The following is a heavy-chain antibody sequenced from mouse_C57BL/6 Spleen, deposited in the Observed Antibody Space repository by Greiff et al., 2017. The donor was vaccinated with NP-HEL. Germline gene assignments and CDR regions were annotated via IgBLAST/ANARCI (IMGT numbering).Heavy chain of an antibody. CDR3: TRRGPYRGYFDY. D-gene: IGHD2-14*01. CDR1: GYTFTDYN. CDR2: INPNNGGT. J-gene: IGHJ2*01. Sequence: VQLQQSGPELVKPGASVKMSCKASGYTFTDYNMHWVKQSHGKSLEWIGYINPNNGGTSYNQKFKGKATLTVNKSSSTAYMELRSLTSEDSAVYYCTRRGPYRGYFDYWGQGTTLTVSS. V-gene: IGHV1-22*01.